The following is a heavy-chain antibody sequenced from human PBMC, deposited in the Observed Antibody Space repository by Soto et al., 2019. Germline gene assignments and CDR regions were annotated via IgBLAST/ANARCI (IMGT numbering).Heavy chain of an antibody. Sequence: QVQLVQSGAEVKRPGASVKVSCKTSGYIFTTYYIHWVRQAPGQGLEWMGMISPGNGATNYAREFQGRVTMTRDTSTSTVYMELSSLRSEDTAVYYCAREPPGATDGFDNWGQGTLVTVSS. CDR1: GYIFTTYY. CDR3: AREPPGATDGFDN. CDR2: ISPGNGAT. J-gene: IGHJ4*02. D-gene: IGHD2-8*01. V-gene: IGHV1-46*01.